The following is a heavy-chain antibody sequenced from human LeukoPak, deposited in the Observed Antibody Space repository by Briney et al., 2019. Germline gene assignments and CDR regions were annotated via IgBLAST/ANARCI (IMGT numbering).Heavy chain of an antibody. V-gene: IGHV3-53*01. J-gene: IGHJ4*02. Sequence: GGSLRLSCAASGFTVSTNYMSWVRQAPGKGLEWVSVISSGGNTYYADSVKGRFTISRENSKNAMYLQMNSLRAEDTAVYYCGRLTSWGQGTLVTVSS. CDR2: ISSGGNT. D-gene: IGHD1-1*01. CDR3: GRLTS. CDR1: GFTVSTNY.